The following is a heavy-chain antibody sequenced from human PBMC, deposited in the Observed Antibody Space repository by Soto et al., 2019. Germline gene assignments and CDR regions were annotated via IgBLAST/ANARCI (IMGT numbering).Heavy chain of an antibody. V-gene: IGHV3-33*01. CDR1: GFTFSSYG. J-gene: IGHJ4*02. CDR2: IWYDGSNK. Sequence: GGSLRLSCAASGFTFSSYGMHWVRQAPGKGLEWVAVIWYDGSNKYYADSVKGRFTISRDNSKNTLYLQMNSLRAEDTAVYYCARSYIVVVPAANPLDYWGQGTLVTVSS. D-gene: IGHD2-2*01. CDR3: ARSYIVVVPAANPLDY.